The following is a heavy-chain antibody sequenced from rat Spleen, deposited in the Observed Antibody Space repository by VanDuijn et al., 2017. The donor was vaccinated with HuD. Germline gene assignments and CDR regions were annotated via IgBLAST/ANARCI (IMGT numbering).Heavy chain of an antibody. V-gene: IGHV5-29*01. D-gene: IGHD2-2*01. CDR3: ARAGYLRDWYFDF. CDR1: GFTFSDYY. CDR2: ISYDGGNT. J-gene: IGHJ1*01. Sequence: EVQLVESGGGLVQPGRSLKLSCAASGFTFSDYYMAWVRQAPTKGLEWVATISYDGGNTYCRDSVKGRFTISRDDAKNTLYLQMDSLRSEDTATYYCARAGYLRDWYFDFWGPGTMVTVSS.